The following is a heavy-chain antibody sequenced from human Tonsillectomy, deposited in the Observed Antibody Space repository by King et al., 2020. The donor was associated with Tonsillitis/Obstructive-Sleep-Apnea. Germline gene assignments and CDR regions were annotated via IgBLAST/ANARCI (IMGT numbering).Heavy chain of an antibody. CDR2: IRSKANSYAT. CDR1: GFTFSGSA. CDR3: TRRSSSSISNWFDP. Sequence: VQLVESGGGLVQPGGSLKLSCAASGFTFSGSAMHWVRQASGKGLEWVGRIRSKANSYATAYAASVKGRFTISRDDSKNTAYLQTNSLKTEDTAMYYCTRRSSSSISNWFDPWGQGTLVTVSS. V-gene: IGHV3-73*02. J-gene: IGHJ5*02. D-gene: IGHD6-6*01.